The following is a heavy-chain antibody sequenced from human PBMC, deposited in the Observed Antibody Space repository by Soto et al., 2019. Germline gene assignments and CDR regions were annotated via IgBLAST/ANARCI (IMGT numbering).Heavy chain of an antibody. Sequence: QVQLQESGPGLVKPSETLSLSCTVSGDSVSSYYWSWIRQLPGRGLEWIGYIYISGNTNYNPSLKSRVTISRVTSKIQFSLNLKSVTAADTAVYYCARGVLRYYHYGMDVWGQGTTVTVSS. V-gene: IGHV4-59*02. CDR2: IYISGNT. CDR1: GDSVSSYY. J-gene: IGHJ6*02. CDR3: ARGVLRYYHYGMDV.